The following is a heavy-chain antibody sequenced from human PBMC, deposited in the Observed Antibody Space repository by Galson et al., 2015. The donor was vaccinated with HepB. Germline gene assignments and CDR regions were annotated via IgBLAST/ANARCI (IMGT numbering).Heavy chain of an antibody. CDR3: ARVTSIYDFSSRAYSYYYYGMDV. V-gene: IGHV7-4-1*02. CDR1: GYTFTGYV. Sequence: SCKASGYTFTGYVINWVRQAPGQGLEWMGGINTNTGTPTYAQGFTGRFVFSLDTSVSPAYLQISSLKTKDTAVYYCARVTSIYDFSSRAYSYYYYGMDVWGQGTTVAVSS. D-gene: IGHD6-19*01. J-gene: IGHJ6*02. CDR2: INTNTGTP.